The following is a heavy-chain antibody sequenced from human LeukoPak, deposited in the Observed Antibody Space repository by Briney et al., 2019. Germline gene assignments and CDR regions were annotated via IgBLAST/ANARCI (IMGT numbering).Heavy chain of an antibody. D-gene: IGHD2-2*01. CDR1: GYTFTSYA. J-gene: IGHJ5*02. CDR3: ARDGGGVPAAFDP. V-gene: IGHV1-3*01. CDR2: IDAGNGNT. Sequence: ASVTVSCKASGYTFTSYAMHWVRQAPGQRLEWMGWIDAGNGNTKYSQKFQGRVTITRDTPASTAYMELSSLRSEDTAVYYCARDGGGVPAAFDPWGQGTLVTVSS.